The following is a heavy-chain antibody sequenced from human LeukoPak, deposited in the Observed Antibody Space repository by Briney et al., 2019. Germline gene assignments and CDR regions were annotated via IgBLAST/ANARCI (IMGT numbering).Heavy chain of an antibody. D-gene: IGHD2-15*01. V-gene: IGHV3-23*01. CDR1: GFTCSNFA. Sequence: GSLRLSCAAAGFTCSNFAMSWVRQAPGKGLEWVSGVSGSGGSTYYADSVKGRFTISRDNAKNSLYLQMNSLRAEDTAVYYCARDRSGSSPYWGQGTLVTVSS. J-gene: IGHJ4*02. CDR3: ARDRSGSSPY. CDR2: VSGSGGST.